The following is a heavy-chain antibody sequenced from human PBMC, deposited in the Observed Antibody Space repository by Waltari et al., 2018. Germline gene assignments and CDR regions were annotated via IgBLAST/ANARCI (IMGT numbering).Heavy chain of an antibody. CDR3: VRLEDCSGPGGNCYGGDPFALDV. J-gene: IGHJ6*02. V-gene: IGHV4-34*02. D-gene: IGHD2-15*01. CDR2: INHAGNR. CDR1: GGSFNGYY. Sequence: QVQLQQWGAGLLQPSATLSLTCAVNGGSFNGYYWGWIRQSPGKGLQWIGEINHAGNRNYNPSLKSRVTMLVDTSRSQFSLKMSSMTAADTALYYCVRLEDCSGPGGNCYGGDPFALDVWGQGTTVTVSS.